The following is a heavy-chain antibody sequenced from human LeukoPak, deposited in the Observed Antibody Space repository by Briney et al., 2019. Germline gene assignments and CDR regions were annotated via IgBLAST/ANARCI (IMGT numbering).Heavy chain of an antibody. V-gene: IGHV1-18*01. D-gene: IGHD3-9*01. CDR3: ARADDISPRYYYGMDV. CDR2: ISAYYGNT. Sequence: ASVNVSCRASGYTFTSYGISWVRQAPGQGLEWMGWISAYYGNTNYAQKLQGRVTLTTDTSTSTAYMELRSLTSDDTAVYFRARADDISPRYYYGMDVWGPGTTVSVSS. J-gene: IGHJ6*02. CDR1: GYTFTSYG.